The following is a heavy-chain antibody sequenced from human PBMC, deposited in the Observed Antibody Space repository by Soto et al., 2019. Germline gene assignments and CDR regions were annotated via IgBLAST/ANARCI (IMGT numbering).Heavy chain of an antibody. CDR3: ARDYGYSYGAYYYYYGMDV. V-gene: IGHV4-30-2*01. D-gene: IGHD5-18*01. Sequence: PSETLSLTCAVSGGSISSGGYSWSWIRQPPGMGLEWIGYIYHSGSTYYNPSLESRVTISVYTSKNEFSLKLSSVTAADTDVYFCARDYGYSYGAYYYYYGMDVWGQGTTVTVSS. J-gene: IGHJ6*02. CDR1: GGSISSGGYS. CDR2: IYHSGST.